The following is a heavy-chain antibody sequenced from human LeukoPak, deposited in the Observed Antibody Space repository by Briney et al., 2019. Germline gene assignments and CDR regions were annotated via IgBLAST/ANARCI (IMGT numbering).Heavy chain of an antibody. V-gene: IGHV1-24*01. CDR3: ATGTPPTIFGVVIIGYYYYGMDV. D-gene: IGHD3-3*01. Sequence: ASVKVSCKVSGYTLTELSMHWVRQAPGKGLEWMGGFDPEVGETIYAQKFQGRVTMTEDTSTDTAYMELSSLRSEDTAVYYCATGTPPTIFGVVIIGYYYYGMDVWGQGTTVTVSS. CDR1: GYTLTELS. J-gene: IGHJ6*02. CDR2: FDPEVGET.